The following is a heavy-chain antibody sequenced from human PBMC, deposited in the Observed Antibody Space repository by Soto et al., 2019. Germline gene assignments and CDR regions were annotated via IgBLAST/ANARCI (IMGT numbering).Heavy chain of an antibody. CDR1: GFTFSTYS. J-gene: IGHJ6*02. CDR3: ARYDSSGYYWPYYYYGMDV. Sequence: GGSLRLSCAASGFTFSTYSINWVRQAPGKGLEWVSSISSSSSYIYYADSVKGRFTISRDNAKNSLYLQMNSLRAEDTAVYYCARYDSSGYYWPYYYYGMDVWGQGTTVTVSS. V-gene: IGHV3-21*01. D-gene: IGHD3-22*01. CDR2: ISSSSSYI.